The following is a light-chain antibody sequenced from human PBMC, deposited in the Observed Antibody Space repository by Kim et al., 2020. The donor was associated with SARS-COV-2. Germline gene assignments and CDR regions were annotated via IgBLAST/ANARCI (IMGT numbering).Light chain of an antibody. J-gene: IGKJ4*01. V-gene: IGKV3-15*01. CDR3: QQYYNWSPVT. Sequence: EIVMTQSPATLSVSPGERATLSCRASQSVSSKLAWYQHKPGQAPRLLIYGVSTRATGVPARFSGSGSGTEFTLTISSLQSEDFAVYYCQQYYNWSPVTFGGGTKVDIK. CDR1: QSVSSK. CDR2: GVS.